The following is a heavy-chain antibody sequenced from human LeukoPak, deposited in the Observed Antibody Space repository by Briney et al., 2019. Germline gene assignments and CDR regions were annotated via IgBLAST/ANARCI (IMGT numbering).Heavy chain of an antibody. V-gene: IGHV3-7*01. J-gene: IGHJ3*02. CDR1: GFTFSNYW. CDR2: IKQDGSEK. Sequence: PGGSLRLSCAASGFTFSNYWMSWVRQAPGKGLEWVANIKQDGSEKYNVDSVKGRFTISRDNAKNSLYLQMNSLRAEDTAVYYCARGSRPYYSDTIDIWGQGTMVTVSS. CDR3: ARGSRPYYSDTIDI. D-gene: IGHD3-22*01.